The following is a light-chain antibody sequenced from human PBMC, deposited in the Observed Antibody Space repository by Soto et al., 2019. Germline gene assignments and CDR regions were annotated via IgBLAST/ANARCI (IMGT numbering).Light chain of an antibody. Sequence: DIQMTQSPASLSASVGDRVTITCRASQSIVSYLNWYQQKPGKAPKVLIYAASSLQSGVPSRFSGSGSGTDFMLTISSLQPEDFATYYCQQTYSAPYTFGQGTKLEIK. CDR2: AAS. CDR1: QSIVSY. J-gene: IGKJ2*01. V-gene: IGKV1-39*01. CDR3: QQTYSAPYT.